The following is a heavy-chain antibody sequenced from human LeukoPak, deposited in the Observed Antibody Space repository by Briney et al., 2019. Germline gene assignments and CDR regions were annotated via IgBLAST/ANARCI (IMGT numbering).Heavy chain of an antibody. J-gene: IGHJ4*02. Sequence: GGSLRLSCATSGFTFVGYGLSWVRRAPGKGLEWLCAINYNGAITDYADSVKGRFTISRDNAKNSLYLRMDSLRAEDTALYYCARDRLGPSFSVSHFDLWGQGTLVTVSS. V-gene: IGHV3-20*04. CDR3: ARDRLGPSFSVSHFDL. CDR1: GFTFVGYG. CDR2: INYNGAIT. D-gene: IGHD3-3*02.